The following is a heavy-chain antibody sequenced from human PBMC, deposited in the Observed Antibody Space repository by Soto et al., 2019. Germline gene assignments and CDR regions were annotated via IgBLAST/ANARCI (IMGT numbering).Heavy chain of an antibody. J-gene: IGHJ4*02. V-gene: IGHV3-30-3*01. D-gene: IGHD3-10*01. CDR3: ARSRSGAVPDSLGF. Sequence: GVSLRLSCAASGFTFSRFAIHWVRQAPGKGLEWVAVISKDGSVKYYADSVKGRFTISRDNSESTLFLQMNSLTNEDTAVYHCARSRSGAVPDSLGFWGQGTLVTVSS. CDR1: GFTFSRFA. CDR2: ISKDGSVK.